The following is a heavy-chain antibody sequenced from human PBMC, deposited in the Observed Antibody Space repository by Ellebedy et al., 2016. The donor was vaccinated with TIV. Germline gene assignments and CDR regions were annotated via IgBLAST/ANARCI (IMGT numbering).Heavy chain of an antibody. Sequence: AASVKVSCKASGYTFTSYGISWVRQAPGQGLEWMGWISAYNGNTNYAQTLQGRVTMTTDTSTSTAYMDLRSLRPDDTALYYCARETAVAGTRRAFDYWGQGTLVTVSP. CDR3: ARETAVAGTRRAFDY. J-gene: IGHJ4*02. CDR2: ISAYNGNT. V-gene: IGHV1-18*04. D-gene: IGHD6-19*01. CDR1: GYTFTSYG.